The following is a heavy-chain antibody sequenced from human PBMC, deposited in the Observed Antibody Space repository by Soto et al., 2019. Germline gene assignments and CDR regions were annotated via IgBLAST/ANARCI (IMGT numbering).Heavy chain of an antibody. V-gene: IGHV3-23*01. CDR3: AKILVALYHAFDI. CDR1: GFTCSNYA. CDR2: ISGNAGNT. J-gene: IGHJ3*02. D-gene: IGHD3-22*01. Sequence: EVPLLESGGGLVQPGGSLRLSCAASGFTCSNYAMSWVRQAPGQGLEWVSVISGNAGNTYYADSVKGRFTISRDNAKNTLYLQMNSLRAEDTAVYYCAKILVALYHAFDIWGQGTMVTVSS.